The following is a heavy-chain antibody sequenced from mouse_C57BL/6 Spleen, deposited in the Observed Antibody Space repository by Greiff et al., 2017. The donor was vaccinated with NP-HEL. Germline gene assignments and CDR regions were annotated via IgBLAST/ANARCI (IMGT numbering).Heavy chain of an antibody. V-gene: IGHV1-64*01. CDR3: ARRDYDYDERGFDY. CDR1: GYTFTSYW. Sequence: QVQLQQPGAELVKPGASVKLSCKASGYTFTSYWMHWVKQRPGQGLEWIGMIHPNSGSTNYNEKFKSKATLTVDKSSSTAYMQLSSLTSEDSAVYYCARRDYDYDERGFDYWGQGTTLTVSS. J-gene: IGHJ2*01. D-gene: IGHD2-4*01. CDR2: IHPNSGST.